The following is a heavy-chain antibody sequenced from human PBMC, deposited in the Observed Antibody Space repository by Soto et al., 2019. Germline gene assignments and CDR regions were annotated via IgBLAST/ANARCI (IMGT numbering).Heavy chain of an antibody. CDR3: ARNSPPPRE. V-gene: IGHV1-18*01. D-gene: IGHD2-21*01. CDR2: ISAYNGNT. CDR1: GYTFASYA. Sequence: QVQLVQSGAEVKKPGASVKVSCKASGYTFASYAISWVRQAPGQGLEWMGWISAYNGNTNYAHKLQGRVTITTDTSTSTAYVELRSLRSDASAVYSCARNSPPPREWGQGALVTGTS. J-gene: IGHJ4*02.